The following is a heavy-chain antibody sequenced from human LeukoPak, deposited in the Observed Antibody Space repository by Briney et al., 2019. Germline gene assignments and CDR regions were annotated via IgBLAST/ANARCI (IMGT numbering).Heavy chain of an antibody. D-gene: IGHD1-26*01. J-gene: IGHJ4*02. CDR2: ISGSGGST. Sequence: GGSLRLSCAASGFTFSSYAMSWVRQAPGKGLEWVSAISGSGGSTYYADSVKGRFTISRDNSKNTLYLQMNSLRAEDTAVHYCAKHRGELTQNFDYWGQGTLVTVSS. CDR1: GFTFSSYA. V-gene: IGHV3-23*01. CDR3: AKHRGELTQNFDY.